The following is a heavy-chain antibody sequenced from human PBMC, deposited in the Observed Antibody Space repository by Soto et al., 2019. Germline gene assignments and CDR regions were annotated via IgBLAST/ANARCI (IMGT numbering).Heavy chain of an antibody. D-gene: IGHD1-26*01. CDR1: GFTFSIYG. J-gene: IGHJ4*02. Sequence: GGSLRLSCAASGFTFSIYGMFWVRHAPGRGLEWVAFISYDGSNKCSDSVKGRFTISRDNSKNTLYLQMNSLRAEDTAVYYCAKGSYSGRYSDFDCWGQGTLVTVSS. V-gene: IGHV3-30*18. CDR3: AKGSYSGRYSDFDC. CDR2: ISYDGSNK.